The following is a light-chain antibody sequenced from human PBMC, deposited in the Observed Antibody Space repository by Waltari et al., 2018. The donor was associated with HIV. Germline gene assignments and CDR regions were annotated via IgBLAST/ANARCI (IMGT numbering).Light chain of an antibody. CDR3: QSYDSKVV. Sequence: NFMLTQPHSVSESPGKPVTISCTRSSGSIGSPFVQWYQKRPGSSPTTVIFEDDQRPSGVPDRFSGSIDSSSNSASLTISGLETEDEADYYCQSYDSKVVFGGGTRLTVL. CDR2: EDD. CDR1: SGSIGSPF. V-gene: IGLV6-57*01. J-gene: IGLJ3*02.